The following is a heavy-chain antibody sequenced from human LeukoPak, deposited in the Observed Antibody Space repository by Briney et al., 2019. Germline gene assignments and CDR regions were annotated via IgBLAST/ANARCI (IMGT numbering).Heavy chain of an antibody. J-gene: IGHJ5*02. CDR1: GFSFNNYW. V-gene: IGHV3-7*01. D-gene: IGHD6-19*01. Sequence: PGGSLRLSCAASGFSFNNYWMSWVRQAPGKGLAWVASIKQDGSEKYYVDSVKGRFTISRDNAKNSLYLQMNSLRAEDTAVYYCARDPSSGWYLKGWFDPWGQGTLVTVSS. CDR2: IKQDGSEK. CDR3: ARDPSSGWYLKGWFDP.